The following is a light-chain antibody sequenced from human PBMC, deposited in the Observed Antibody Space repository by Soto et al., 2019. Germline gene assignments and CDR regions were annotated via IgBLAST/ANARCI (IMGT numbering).Light chain of an antibody. CDR1: QTINSY. J-gene: IGKJ2*02. CDR2: ASS. CDR3: QPSYITPPRT. V-gene: IGKV1-39*01. Sequence: DIQMTQSPSSLSASVGDRVTITGLASQTINSYLNWYQQKPGKAPKRLIYASSSLQSGVPPRFSGSGSGTDFTLTISRLPPEDFSTYYCQPSYITPPRTFGQGTNLQI.